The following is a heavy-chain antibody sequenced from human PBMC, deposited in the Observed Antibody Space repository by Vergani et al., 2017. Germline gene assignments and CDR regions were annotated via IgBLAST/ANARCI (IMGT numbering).Heavy chain of an antibody. V-gene: IGHV3-30*03. CDR3: ARDFLTRVTTLDYYYKGV. D-gene: IGHD1-1*01. CDR1: GFPFSDYG. Sequence: QVQLVESGGGEVQPGRSLRLSCSAAGFPFSDYGVHWVRQAPGKWLEWVSVISYDGNKKNYADSVKGRFTISRDNSKNTLYLEMNALRAEDTAVYYCARDFLTRVTTLDYYYKGVWGKGTTVTVSS. J-gene: IGHJ6*03. CDR2: ISYDGNKK.